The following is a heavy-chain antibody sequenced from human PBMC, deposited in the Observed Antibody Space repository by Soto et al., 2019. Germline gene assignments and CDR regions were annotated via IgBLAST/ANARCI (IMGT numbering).Heavy chain of an antibody. CDR2: ISYDGNNK. J-gene: IGHJ4*02. Sequence: QVQLVESGGGVVQPGRSLRLSCAASGFTFSNYAMHWVRQAPGKGLEWVAVISYDGNNKYFADSVKGQFTISRDNSKNTLYLQIHSLRAEDTAVYYCARDRGDYGDYWSQGTLVTVSS. V-gene: IGHV3-30-3*01. D-gene: IGHD3-10*01. CDR3: ARDRGDYGDY. CDR1: GFTFSNYA.